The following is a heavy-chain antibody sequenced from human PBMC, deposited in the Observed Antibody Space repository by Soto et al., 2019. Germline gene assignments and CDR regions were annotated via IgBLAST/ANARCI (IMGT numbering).Heavy chain of an antibody. CDR2: INHSGST. Sequence: PSETLSLTCAVYGGSFSGYYWSWIRQPPGKGLEWIGEINHSGSTNYNPSLKSRVTISVDTSKNQFSLKLSSVTAAGTAVYYCARGVSYYMDVWGKGTTVTVSS. V-gene: IGHV4-34*01. CDR1: GGSFSGYY. J-gene: IGHJ6*03. CDR3: ARGVSYYMDV.